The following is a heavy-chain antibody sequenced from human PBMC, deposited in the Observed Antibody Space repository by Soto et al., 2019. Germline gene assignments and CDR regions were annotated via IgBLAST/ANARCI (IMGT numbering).Heavy chain of an antibody. CDR3: ARNPVLGDSSGYYYTLPASP. V-gene: IGHV3-30-3*01. D-gene: IGHD3-22*01. Sequence: LRLSCAASGFTFSSYAMHWVRQAPGKGLEWVAVISYDGSNKYYADSVKGRFTISRDNSKNTLYLQMNSLRAEDTAVYYCARNPVLGDSSGYYYTLPASPWGQGTLVTVSS. J-gene: IGHJ4*02. CDR1: GFTFSSYA. CDR2: ISYDGSNK.